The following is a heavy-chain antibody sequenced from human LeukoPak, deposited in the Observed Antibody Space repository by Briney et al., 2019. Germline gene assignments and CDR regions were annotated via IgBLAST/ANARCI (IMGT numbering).Heavy chain of an antibody. V-gene: IGHV4-34*01. CDR3: ARGRRGYDFWSGYHNWFDP. CDR1: GGSFSGYY. Sequence: PETLSLTCAVYGGSFSGYYWSWIRQPPGKGLEWIGEINHSGSTNYNPSLKSRVTISVDTSKNQFSLKLSSVTAADTAVYYCARGRRGYDFWSGYHNWFDPWGQGTLVTVSS. D-gene: IGHD3-3*01. CDR2: INHSGST. J-gene: IGHJ5*02.